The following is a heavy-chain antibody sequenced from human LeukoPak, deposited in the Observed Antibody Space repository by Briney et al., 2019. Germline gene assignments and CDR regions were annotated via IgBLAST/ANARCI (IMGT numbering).Heavy chain of an antibody. CDR3: AKGLTAVTRIDY. CDR2: ISGNGVST. V-gene: IGHV3-23*01. Sequence: PGGSLRLSWTTSGFTFSSYAMSWVRQAPGKGLEWVSAISGNGVSTYYADSVKGRLTISRDNSKNTLYLQMNSLRAEDTSVYYCAKGLTAVTRIDYWGQGTLVTVSS. D-gene: IGHD4-17*01. J-gene: IGHJ4*02. CDR1: GFTFSSYA.